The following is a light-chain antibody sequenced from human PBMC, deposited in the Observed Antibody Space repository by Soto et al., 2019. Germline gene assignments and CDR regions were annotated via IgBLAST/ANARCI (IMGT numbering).Light chain of an antibody. CDR3: QQYGGSPT. V-gene: IGKV3-20*01. CDR1: QSVSNNY. J-gene: IGKJ1*01. Sequence: EIVLTQSPGTLSLSPGERATLSCRASQSVSNNYLAWYQQKPGQAPRLLICGASSRATGIPDRFSGSGSGTDFTLTISRLEPEDFAVYYCQQYGGSPTFGQGTKVEIK. CDR2: GAS.